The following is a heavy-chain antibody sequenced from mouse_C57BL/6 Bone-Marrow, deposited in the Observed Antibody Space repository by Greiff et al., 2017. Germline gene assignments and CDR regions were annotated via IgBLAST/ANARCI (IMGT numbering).Heavy chain of an antibody. J-gene: IGHJ2*01. CDR3: ARADGNWDYFDY. Sequence: VQLQQPGAELVKPGASVKLSCKASGSTFTSYWMQWVKQRPGQGLEWIGELDPSDSYTNYTQKFKGKATLTVDTSSSTAYMQLSSLTSEDSAVYDCARADGNWDYFDYWGQGTTLTGSS. CDR2: LDPSDSYT. D-gene: IGHD2-1*01. CDR1: GSTFTSYW. V-gene: IGHV1-50*01.